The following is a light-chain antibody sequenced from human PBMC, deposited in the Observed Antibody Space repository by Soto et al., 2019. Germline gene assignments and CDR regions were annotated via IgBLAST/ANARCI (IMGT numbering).Light chain of an antibody. CDR3: QQRSDWPST. Sequence: EIVLTQSPATLSVSPGERATLSCRASQSISTSLGWYQQKPGQAPRLLIYDASNRASGIPARFSGSGSGTDFTLTISSLEPEDFAVYYCQQRSDWPSTFGPGTKVEFK. CDR1: QSISTS. CDR2: DAS. V-gene: IGKV3-11*01. J-gene: IGKJ3*01.